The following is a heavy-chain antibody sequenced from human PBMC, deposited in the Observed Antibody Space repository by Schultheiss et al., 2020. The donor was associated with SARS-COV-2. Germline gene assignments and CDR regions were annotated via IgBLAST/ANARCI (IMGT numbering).Heavy chain of an antibody. CDR2: INHSGST. V-gene: IGHV4-39*02. CDR3: AREVNSYGYYYGMDV. CDR1: GGSISSSSYY. Sequence: GSLRLSCTVSGGSISSSSYYWGWIRQPPGMGLVWIGEINHSGSTNYNPSLKSRVTISVDTSKNQFSLKLTSVTAADTAVYYCAREVNSYGYYYGMDVWGQGTTVTVSS. D-gene: IGHD5-18*01. J-gene: IGHJ6*02.